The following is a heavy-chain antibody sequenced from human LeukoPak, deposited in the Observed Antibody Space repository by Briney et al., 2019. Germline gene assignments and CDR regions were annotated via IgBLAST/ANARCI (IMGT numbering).Heavy chain of an antibody. CDR3: ARLRLGYSSGWYYFDS. CDR1: GFTFSSYT. D-gene: IGHD6-19*01. J-gene: IGHJ4*02. CDR2: ISGDSRYI. Sequence: GGSLRLSCAASGFTFSSYTFNWVRQAPGKGLEWVSAISGDSRYIYYTDSVRGRFTISRDNAKNSLYLQMNSLRAEDTAVYYCARLRLGYSSGWYYFDSWGQGTLVTVSS. V-gene: IGHV3-21*04.